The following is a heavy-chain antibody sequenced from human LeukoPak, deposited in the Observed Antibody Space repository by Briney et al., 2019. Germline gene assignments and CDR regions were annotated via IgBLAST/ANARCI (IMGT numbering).Heavy chain of an antibody. CDR1: GFTFSSYE. Sequence: PGGSLRLSCAASGFTFSSYEMNWVRQAPGKGLEWVSYISSSGSTIYYADSVKGRFTISRDNAKNSLYLQMNSLRAEDTAVYYCARVAQGWELDYWGQGTLVTVS. CDR3: ARVAQGWELDY. CDR2: ISSSGSTI. V-gene: IGHV3-48*03. J-gene: IGHJ4*02. D-gene: IGHD1-26*01.